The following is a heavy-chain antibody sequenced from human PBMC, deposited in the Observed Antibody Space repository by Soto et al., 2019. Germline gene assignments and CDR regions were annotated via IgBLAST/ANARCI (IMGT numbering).Heavy chain of an antibody. Sequence: GGSLRLSCAASGFTFSSYSMNWVRQAPGKGLEWVSSISSSSSYIYYADSVKGRFTISRDNAKNSLYLQMNSLRAEDTAVYYCARDRKWLGYYYYYGMDVWGQGTTVTVSS. CDR3: ARDRKWLGYYYYYGMDV. CDR2: ISSSSSYI. CDR1: GFTFSSYS. D-gene: IGHD6-19*01. V-gene: IGHV3-21*01. J-gene: IGHJ6*02.